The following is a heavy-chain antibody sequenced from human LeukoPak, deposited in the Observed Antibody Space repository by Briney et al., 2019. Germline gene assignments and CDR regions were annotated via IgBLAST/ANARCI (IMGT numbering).Heavy chain of an antibody. CDR2: ISGTGGST. J-gene: IGHJ4*02. V-gene: IGHV3-23*01. CDR3: AKVVAGNIDYYFDY. CDR1: GFTFSNYA. Sequence: GGSLRLSCAASGFTFSNYAMSWVRQAPGKGLEWVAGISGTGGSTHYADSVKGRFTISRDNSKNTVYLQMRNLRVEHTAVYYCAKVVAGNIDYYFDYWSQGILVAVSS. D-gene: IGHD2/OR15-2a*01.